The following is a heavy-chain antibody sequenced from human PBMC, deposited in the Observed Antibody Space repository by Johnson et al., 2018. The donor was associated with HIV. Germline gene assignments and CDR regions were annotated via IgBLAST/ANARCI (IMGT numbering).Heavy chain of an antibody. Sequence: VQLVESGGGVVQPGGSLRLSCAASGFTFDDYAMHWVRQAPGKGLEWVSGISWNSGRIGYADSVKGRFTLYRDNAKNSLYLQMNSLRAEDTAVYYCAREVGSWYSSSSGAFDIWGQGTMVTVSS. J-gene: IGHJ3*02. D-gene: IGHD6-6*01. CDR2: ISWNSGRI. CDR1: GFTFDDYA. CDR3: AREVGSWYSSSSGAFDI. V-gene: IGHV3-9*01.